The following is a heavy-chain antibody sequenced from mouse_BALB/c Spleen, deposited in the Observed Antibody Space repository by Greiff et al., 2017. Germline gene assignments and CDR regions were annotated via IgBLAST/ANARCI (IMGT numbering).Heavy chain of an antibody. Sequence: VQGVESGPGLVAPSQSLSITCTVSGFSLTGYGVNWVRQPPGKGLEWLGMIWGDGSTDYNSALKSRLSISKDNSKSQVFLKMNSLQTDDTARYYCAREWRYGTMDYWGQGTSVTVSS. V-gene: IGHV2-6-7*01. CDR2: IWGDGST. CDR3: AREWRYGTMDY. D-gene: IGHD2-14*01. CDR1: GFSLTGYG. J-gene: IGHJ4*01.